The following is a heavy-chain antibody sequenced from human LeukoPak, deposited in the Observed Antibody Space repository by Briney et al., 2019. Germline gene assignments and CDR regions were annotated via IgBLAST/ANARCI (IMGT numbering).Heavy chain of an antibody. Sequence: GESLKISCKGSGYIVTSYWIGWVRQMPGKGLEGMGIIYPGDSDTRYSPSFQGQVTISADKSISTAYLQWSSLKASDTAMYYCANLAYCSSTSCARAFDIWGQGTMVTVSS. CDR3: ANLAYCSSTSCARAFDI. V-gene: IGHV5-51*01. CDR1: GYIVTSYW. D-gene: IGHD2-2*01. CDR2: IYPGDSDT. J-gene: IGHJ3*02.